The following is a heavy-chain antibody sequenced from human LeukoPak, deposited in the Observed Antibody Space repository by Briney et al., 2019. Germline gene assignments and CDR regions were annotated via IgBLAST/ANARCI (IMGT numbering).Heavy chain of an antibody. CDR1: GGSITSGNNY. CDR3: VKAPTVAGSYGWFDP. Sequence: PSETLSLTCTVSGGSITSGNNYWNWIRQSPGKGLEWIGFIYSGGRTNYNPFLRSRAVISADASKNQISLRVESMTAADTAVYYCVKAPTVAGSYGWFDPWGQGTLVTVSS. D-gene: IGHD5-18*01. V-gene: IGHV4-30-4*01. CDR2: IYSGGRT. J-gene: IGHJ5*02.